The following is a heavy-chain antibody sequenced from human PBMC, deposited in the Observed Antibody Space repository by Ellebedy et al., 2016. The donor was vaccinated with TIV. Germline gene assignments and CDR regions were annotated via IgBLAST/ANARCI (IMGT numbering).Heavy chain of an antibody. D-gene: IGHD3-16*01. J-gene: IGHJ4*02. CDR2: ISPYNGNT. CDR1: GYTFTNYG. CDR3: ARGGSGGYDY. Sequence: ASVKVSCKVSGYTFTNYGINWVRQPPGQGLAWMAWISPYNGNTNSAQKFQGRLTMTTDTSTNTAYMELRSLRSDDTARYYCARGGSGGYDYWGQGTLVTVSS. V-gene: IGHV1-18*01.